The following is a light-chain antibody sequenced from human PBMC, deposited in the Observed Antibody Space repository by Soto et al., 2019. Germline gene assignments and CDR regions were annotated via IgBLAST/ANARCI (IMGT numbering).Light chain of an antibody. V-gene: IGLV2-14*01. CDR2: EVS. CDR3: SSYTSSSTSYV. J-gene: IGLJ1*01. Sequence: QSALTQPASVSGSPGQSITSSCTGTSSDVGGYNYVSWYQQHPGKAPTLIIYEVSNRPSRVSNRFSGSKSGNTAPLTISALQAEDDSDYYCSSYTSSSTSYVFGTGPKVTVL. CDR1: SSDVGGYNY.